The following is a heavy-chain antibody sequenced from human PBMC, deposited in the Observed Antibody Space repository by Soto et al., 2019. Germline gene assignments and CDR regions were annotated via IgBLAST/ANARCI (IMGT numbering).Heavy chain of an antibody. CDR1: GYTFTSYG. CDR2: ISAYNGNT. V-gene: IGHV1-18*04. Sequence: GASVKVSCKASGYTFTSYGISWVRQAPGQGLEWMGWISAYNGNTNYAQKLQGRVTMTTDTSTSTAYMELRSLRSDDTAVYYCARVQGYCSSTSCYKGGSYYYYYGMDVWGQGTTVTVSS. J-gene: IGHJ6*02. D-gene: IGHD2-2*02. CDR3: ARVQGYCSSTSCYKGGSYYYYYGMDV.